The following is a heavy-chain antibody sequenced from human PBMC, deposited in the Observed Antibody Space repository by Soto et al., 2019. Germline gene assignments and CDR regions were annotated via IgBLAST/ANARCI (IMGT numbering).Heavy chain of an antibody. Sequence: GGSLRLSCAASGFTFSSYVMSWVRQAPGKGLEWVSAISGSGGSTYYADSVKGRFTISRDNSKNTLYLQMNSLRAEDTAVYYCAKDMYYYDSSGYSGFDYWGQGTLVTVSS. D-gene: IGHD3-22*01. V-gene: IGHV3-23*01. J-gene: IGHJ4*02. CDR1: GFTFSSYV. CDR2: ISGSGGST. CDR3: AKDMYYYDSSGYSGFDY.